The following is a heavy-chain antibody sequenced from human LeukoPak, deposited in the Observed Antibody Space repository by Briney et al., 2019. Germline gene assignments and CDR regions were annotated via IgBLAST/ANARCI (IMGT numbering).Heavy chain of an antibody. J-gene: IGHJ4*02. Sequence: ASVKVSCKASGYTFTSYYMHWVRQAPGQGLEWMGIINPSGGSTSYAQKFQGRVTMTRDTSTSTVYMELSSLRSEDTAMYYCARSVAVTGRAPVDRSPIGDSDYWGQGTQVTVSS. CDR2: INPSGGST. CDR1: GYTFTSYY. V-gene: IGHV1-46*01. CDR3: ARSVAVTGRAPVDRSPIGDSDY. D-gene: IGHD6-19*01.